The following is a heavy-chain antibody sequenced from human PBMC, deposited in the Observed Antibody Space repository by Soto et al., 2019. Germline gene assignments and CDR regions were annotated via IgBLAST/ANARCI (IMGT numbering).Heavy chain of an antibody. CDR2: VFHSGTT. CDR3: VRDFGDLHDFWSGSDY. CDR1: GYSINSGYY. D-gene: IGHD3-3*01. V-gene: IGHV4-38-2*02. Sequence: SETLSLTGAVSGYSINSGYYWGWIRQSPGKGLEWIGSVFHSGTTYSTPSLKTRLTISVDTSKSQFSLDLNAVTAADTAVYYCVRDFGDLHDFWSGSDYWGQGIPVTVSS. J-gene: IGHJ4*02.